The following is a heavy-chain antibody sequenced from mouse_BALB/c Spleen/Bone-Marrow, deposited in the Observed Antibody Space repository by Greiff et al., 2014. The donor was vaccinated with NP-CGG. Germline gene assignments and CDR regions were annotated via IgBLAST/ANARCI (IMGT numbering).Heavy chain of an antibody. CDR1: GFTFSDYY. J-gene: IGHJ4*01. D-gene: IGHD2-14*01. CDR2: ISDGGSCT. V-gene: IGHV5-4*02. CDR3: ARDRGVQGYAMDY. Sequence: EVQRVESGGGLVKPGGSLKLSCAASGFTFSDYYMYWVRQTPEKRLEWVATISDGGSCTYYPDSVKGRFTISRDIAKNNLYLQMSSLKSEDTAMYYCARDRGVQGYAMDYWGQGTSVTVSS.